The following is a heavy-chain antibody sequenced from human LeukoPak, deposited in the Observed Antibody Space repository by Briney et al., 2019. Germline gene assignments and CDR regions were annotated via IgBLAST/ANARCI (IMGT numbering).Heavy chain of an antibody. CDR2: IKQDGSKK. CDR3: ASNVKNSGWPFFDQ. Sequence: GGSLRLSCVASGFPFSSYWMTWVRQAPGKGLEWVANIKQDGSKKSYVDSVKGRFTISRDNAKNSLYLQMNSLRVEDTAVYYCASNVKNSGWPFFDQWGPGTLVTVSS. J-gene: IGHJ4*02. D-gene: IGHD6-19*01. V-gene: IGHV3-7*01. CDR1: GFPFSSYW.